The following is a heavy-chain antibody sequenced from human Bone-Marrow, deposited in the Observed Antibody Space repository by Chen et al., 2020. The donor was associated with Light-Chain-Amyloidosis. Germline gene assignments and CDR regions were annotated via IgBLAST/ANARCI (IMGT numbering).Heavy chain of an antibody. D-gene: IGHD5-12*01. CDR2: IYPYASAA. CDR3: ARRRDGYNFDY. V-gene: IGHV5-51*01. Sequence: EVQLEQSGPEVKKPGESLMISCKGSGYTFPNYWIGWVRQMPGKGLEWMGVIYPYASAARYSPSFEGQVTISADKSITTAYLQWRSLKASDTAMYYCARRRDGYNFDYWGQGTLVTVSS. J-gene: IGHJ4*02. CDR1: GYTFPNYW.